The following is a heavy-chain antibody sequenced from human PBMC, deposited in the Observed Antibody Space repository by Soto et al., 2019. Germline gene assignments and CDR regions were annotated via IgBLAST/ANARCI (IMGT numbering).Heavy chain of an antibody. Sequence: EVQVVESGGGLVQPGGSLRLSCAAIGFSLRSDWMAWVRQIPGKGLEFVANIKQDGSEKYYVDSVKGRFTISRDNAKNSLYLQMNSLRAEDTAVYYCARGGGDGYNLGIDYWGQGTLVTVSS. CDR3: ARGGGDGYNLGIDY. D-gene: IGHD1-1*01. CDR1: GFSLRSDW. V-gene: IGHV3-7*03. J-gene: IGHJ4*02. CDR2: IKQDGSEK.